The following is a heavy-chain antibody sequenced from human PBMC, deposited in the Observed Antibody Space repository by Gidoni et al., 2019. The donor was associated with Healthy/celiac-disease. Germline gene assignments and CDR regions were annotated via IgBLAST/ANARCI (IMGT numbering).Heavy chain of an antibody. Sequence: QMQLVQSGPEVKQPGTSVKVPCKASGFTFPSSAVQWVRQARGQRLEWIGWIVVGSGNTNYAQKFQERVTITRDMSTSTAYMELSSLRSEDTAVYYCAAQLHGGSLPLDYWGQGTLVTVSS. J-gene: IGHJ4*02. CDR3: AAQLHGGSLPLDY. CDR1: GFTFPSSA. D-gene: IGHD2-15*01. V-gene: IGHV1-58*01. CDR2: IVVGSGNT.